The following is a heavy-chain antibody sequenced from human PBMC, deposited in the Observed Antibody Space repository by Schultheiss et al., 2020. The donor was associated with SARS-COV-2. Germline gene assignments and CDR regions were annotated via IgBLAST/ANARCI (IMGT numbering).Heavy chain of an antibody. CDR1: GFTFSNAW. D-gene: IGHD2-8*01. J-gene: IGHJ6*03. CDR2: ISSSGDST. CDR3: ATSPSNDYYMDV. V-gene: IGHV3-23*01. Sequence: GESLKISCAASGFTFSNAWMSWVRQAPGKGLEWVSSISSSGDSTYYADSVKGRFTISRDNSKNTLYLQMNSLRAEDTAAYYCATSPSNDYYMDVWGKGTTVTVSS.